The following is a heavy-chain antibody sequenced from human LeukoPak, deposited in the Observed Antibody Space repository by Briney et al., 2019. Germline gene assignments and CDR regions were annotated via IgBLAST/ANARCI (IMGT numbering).Heavy chain of an antibody. V-gene: IGHV3-11*01. J-gene: IGHJ4*02. CDR3: TIVRDIAVAGPGGYFDH. CDR1: GFTFSDYH. Sequence: GGSLRLSCAASGFTFSDYHMNWIRQAPGKGLEWLSYLSSGGGTIYFADSVRGRFTISRDNAKNSLYLQMNSLTADDTAVYYCTIVRDIAVAGPGGYFDHWGQGTLVTVSS. CDR2: LSSGGGTI. D-gene: IGHD6-19*01.